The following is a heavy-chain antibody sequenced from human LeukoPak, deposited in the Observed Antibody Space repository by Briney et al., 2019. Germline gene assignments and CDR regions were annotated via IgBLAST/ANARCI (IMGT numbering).Heavy chain of an antibody. CDR2: INHSGST. V-gene: IGHV4-34*01. Sequence: GSLRLSCAASGFTFSSYWMSWIRQPPGKGLEWIGEINHSGSTNYNPSLKSRVTISVDTSKNQFSLKLSSVTAADTAVYYCARGGMIVVRTRSDYWGQGTLVTVSS. CDR3: ARGGMIVVRTRSDY. D-gene: IGHD3-22*01. CDR1: GFTFSSYW. J-gene: IGHJ4*02.